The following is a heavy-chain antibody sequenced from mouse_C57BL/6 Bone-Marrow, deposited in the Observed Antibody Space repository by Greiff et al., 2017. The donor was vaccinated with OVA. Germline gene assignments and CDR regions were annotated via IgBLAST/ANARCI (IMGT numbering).Heavy chain of an antibody. CDR1: GYTSTSYG. CDR3: RSEGYFDV. V-gene: IGHV1-81*01. Sequence: VQLQQSGAELARPGASVKLSCKASGYTSTSYGISWVKQRTGQGLEWIGEIYPRSGNTYYNEKFKGKATLTADKSSSTAYMELRSLTSEDSAVYFCRSEGYFDVWGTGTTVTVSS. CDR2: IYPRSGNT. J-gene: IGHJ1*03.